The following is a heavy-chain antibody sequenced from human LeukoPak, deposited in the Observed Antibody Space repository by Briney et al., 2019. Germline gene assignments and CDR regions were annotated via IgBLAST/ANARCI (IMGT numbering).Heavy chain of an antibody. J-gene: IGHJ4*02. D-gene: IGHD1-1*01. CDR2: VYYSGNT. CDR1: GGYIISRSHY. Sequence: SETLSLTCTVSGGYIISRSHYWGWIRQPPGKGLEWIGSVYYSGNTYYNPSLKARATISIDTPTSKNQFSLTLSSVTAADTAVYYCARHHAEILVPNDWGQGTLVTVSS. CDR3: ARHHAEILVPND. V-gene: IGHV4-39*01.